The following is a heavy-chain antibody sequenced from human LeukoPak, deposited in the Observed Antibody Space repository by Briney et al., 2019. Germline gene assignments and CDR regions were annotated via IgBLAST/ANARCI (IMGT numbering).Heavy chain of an antibody. J-gene: IGHJ4*02. Sequence: PSETLSLTCRVSGASINSGSNYWGWIRQPPGKTLEWIGSIYSSGSTYYNPSLKSRVIIMIDTPKNHFSLTLSSVTAADTAVYYCARAMGSVLLWFGELLDYWGQGTLVTVSS. D-gene: IGHD3-10*01. CDR2: IYSSGST. CDR3: ARAMGSVLLWFGELLDY. CDR1: GASINSGSNY. V-gene: IGHV4-39*07.